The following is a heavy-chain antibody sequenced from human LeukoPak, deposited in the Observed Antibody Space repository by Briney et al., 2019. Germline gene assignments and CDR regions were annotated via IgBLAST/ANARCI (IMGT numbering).Heavy chain of an antibody. CDR3: ARDLARIVGASGGSDY. CDR1: GSTFSSYW. J-gene: IGHJ4*02. V-gene: IGHV3-7*01. D-gene: IGHD1-26*01. Sequence: GGSLRLSCAGSGSTFSSYWMTWVRQAPGKGLEWVANIKQDGSEKYYVDSVKGRFTISRDNAKNSLYLQMNSLRAEDTAVYYCARDLARIVGASGGSDYWGQGTLVTVSS. CDR2: IKQDGSEK.